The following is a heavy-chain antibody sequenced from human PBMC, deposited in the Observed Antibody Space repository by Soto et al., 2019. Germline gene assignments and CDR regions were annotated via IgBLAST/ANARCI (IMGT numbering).Heavy chain of an antibody. Sequence: QVQLVQSGAEVKKPGSSVKVSCKASGGTFSSYTISWVRQAPGQGLEWMGRIIPILGIANYAQKFQGRVTITADKSTSTAYMELSSLRSEDTAVYYCARDDGVQEARFDPWGQGTLVTVSS. J-gene: IGHJ5*02. D-gene: IGHD2-8*01. CDR1: GGTFSSYT. V-gene: IGHV1-69*08. CDR3: ARDDGVQEARFDP. CDR2: IIPILGIA.